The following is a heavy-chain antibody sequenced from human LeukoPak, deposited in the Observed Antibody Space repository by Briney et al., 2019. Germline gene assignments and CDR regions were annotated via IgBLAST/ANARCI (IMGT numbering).Heavy chain of an antibody. CDR3: ARGKTHVLRYFDWLLDGFDY. Sequence: PSETLSLTCTVSGGSISSSSYYRGWIRQPPGKGLEWIGSIYYSGSTYYNPSLKSRVTISVDTSKNQFSLKLSSVTAADTAVYYCARGKTHVLRYFDWLLDGFDYWGQGTLVTVSS. CDR2: IYYSGST. D-gene: IGHD3-9*01. V-gene: IGHV4-39*07. J-gene: IGHJ4*02. CDR1: GGSISSSSYY.